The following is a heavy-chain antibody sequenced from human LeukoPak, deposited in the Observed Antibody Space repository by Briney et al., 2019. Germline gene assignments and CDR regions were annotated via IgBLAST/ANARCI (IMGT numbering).Heavy chain of an antibody. CDR2: IYTSGST. D-gene: IGHD1-26*01. Sequence: SETLSLTCTVSGGSISSYYWSWIRQPAGKGLEWIGRIYTSGSTNYNPSLKSRVTMSVDTSKNQFSLKLSSVTAADTAVYYCARVRFSGSYLDAFDIWGQGTMVTVSS. V-gene: IGHV4-4*07. J-gene: IGHJ3*02. CDR3: ARVRFSGSYLDAFDI. CDR1: GGSISSYY.